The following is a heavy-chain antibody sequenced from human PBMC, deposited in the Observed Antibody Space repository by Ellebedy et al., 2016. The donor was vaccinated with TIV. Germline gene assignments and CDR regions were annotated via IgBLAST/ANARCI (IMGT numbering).Heavy chain of an antibody. CDR2: ISASGAAI. J-gene: IGHJ4*02. Sequence: PGGSLRLSCPASGPTLSTSSTNWVRQSPGKGLEWLSYISASGAAIYYSDAVKCRFTISRDNARDLRYLQMSSLRAEDTAIYYCAREGWGETGRGYWGQGTQVTVSS. CDR3: AREGWGETGRGY. CDR1: GPTLSTSS. D-gene: IGHD3-10*01. V-gene: IGHV3-48*04.